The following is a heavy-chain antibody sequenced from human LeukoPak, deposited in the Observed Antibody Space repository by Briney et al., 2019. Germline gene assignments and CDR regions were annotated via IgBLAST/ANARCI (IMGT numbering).Heavy chain of an antibody. Sequence: NPSETLSLTCTVSGGSISSSYWSWIRQPPGKGLEWIGYISYSGSTNYSPSLKSRVTISVDTSKNQFSLRLSSVTAADTAVYYCARVGYCSGGSCYSDYYYGMDVWGQGTTVTVSS. D-gene: IGHD2-15*01. CDR1: GGSISSSY. V-gene: IGHV4-59*01. J-gene: IGHJ6*02. CDR3: ARVGYCSGGSCYSDYYYGMDV. CDR2: ISYSGST.